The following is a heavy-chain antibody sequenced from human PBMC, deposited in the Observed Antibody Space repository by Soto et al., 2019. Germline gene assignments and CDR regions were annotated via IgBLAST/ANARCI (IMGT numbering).Heavy chain of an antibody. CDR3: ARVYGDCAALDAFDI. CDR1: GFTFSSYG. V-gene: IGHV3-33*01. CDR2: IWYDGSNK. J-gene: IGHJ3*02. Sequence: QVQLVESGGGVVQPGRSLRLSCAASGFTFSSYGMHWVRQAPGKGLEWVAVIWYDGSNKYYADSVKGRFTISRDNSKNTLYLQMNSLRAEDTAVYYCARVYGDCAALDAFDIWGQGTMVTVSS. D-gene: IGHD4-17*01.